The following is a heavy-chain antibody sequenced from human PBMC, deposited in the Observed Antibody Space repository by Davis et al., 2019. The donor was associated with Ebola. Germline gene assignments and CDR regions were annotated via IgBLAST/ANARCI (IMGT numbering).Heavy chain of an antibody. CDR3: ARHGGGVGNYYGMDV. CDR2: IYYSGST. J-gene: IGHJ6*02. Sequence: PGGSLRLSCTVSGGSISSSSYYWGWIRQPPGKGLEWIGSIYYSGSTYYNPSLKSRVTISVDTSKNQFSLKLSSVTAADTAVYYCARHGGGVGNYYGMDVWGQGTTVTVSS. V-gene: IGHV4-39*01. D-gene: IGHD2-8*02. CDR1: GGSISSSSYY.